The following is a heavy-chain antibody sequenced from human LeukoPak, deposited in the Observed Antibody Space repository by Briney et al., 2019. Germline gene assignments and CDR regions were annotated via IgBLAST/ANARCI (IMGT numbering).Heavy chain of an antibody. J-gene: IGHJ6*03. V-gene: IGHV4-61*02. Sequence: SETLSLTCTVSGNSISSGDNYWSWIRQPAGKGLEWIGRIYTSGSTNYNPSLKSRVTMSVDTSKNQFSLKLSSVTAADTAVYYCARVAGFNYYMDVWGKGTTVTISS. CDR2: IYTSGST. CDR1: GNSISSGDNY. CDR3: ARVAGFNYYMDV. D-gene: IGHD3-10*01.